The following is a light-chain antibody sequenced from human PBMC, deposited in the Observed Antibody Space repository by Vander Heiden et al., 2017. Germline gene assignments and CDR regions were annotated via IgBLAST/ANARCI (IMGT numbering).Light chain of an antibody. CDR3: NSRDCSGNHWV. J-gene: IGLJ3*02. V-gene: IGLV3-19*01. CDR2: GNN. Sequence: SSEITQDPAVSVALGQTVRNTCRGDSRRSYSASWSQQKPGQADVLGIYGNNNRPSGIPDRCSGSSSGNTASLTITGAQAEDEADYYCNSRDCSGNHWVFGGGTKLTVL. CDR1: SRRSYS.